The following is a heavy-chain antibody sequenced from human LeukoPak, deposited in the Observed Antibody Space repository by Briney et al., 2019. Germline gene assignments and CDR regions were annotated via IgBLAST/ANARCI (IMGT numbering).Heavy chain of an antibody. Sequence: GGSLRLSCAASGFAFSSYGMTWVRQAPGNGLEWVSGITNNGAITYYTDSVKGRFTISRDNSKNTLYLQMNSLRAEDTAVYYCAKSRSGEGHWGQGALVTVSS. CDR3: AKSRSGEGH. J-gene: IGHJ4*02. CDR1: GFAFSSYG. D-gene: IGHD5-12*01. CDR2: ITNNGAIT. V-gene: IGHV3-23*01.